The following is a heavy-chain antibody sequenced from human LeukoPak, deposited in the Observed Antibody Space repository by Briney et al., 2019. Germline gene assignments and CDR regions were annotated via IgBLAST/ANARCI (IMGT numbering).Heavy chain of an antibody. Sequence: ASVKVSCKASGYTFNSYDISWVRQAPGQGLEWMAWISTYNGNTNYALKVQGRATMTTDTSTSTAYMELRSLRSDDTAVYYCARDRGRGIATSDYYFDYWGQGTLVTVSS. J-gene: IGHJ4*02. CDR3: ARDRGRGIATSDYYFDY. D-gene: IGHD6-13*01. CDR1: GYTFNSYD. CDR2: ISTYNGNT. V-gene: IGHV1-18*01.